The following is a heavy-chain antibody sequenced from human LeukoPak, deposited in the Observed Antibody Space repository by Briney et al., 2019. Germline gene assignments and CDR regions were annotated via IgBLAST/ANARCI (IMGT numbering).Heavy chain of an antibody. Sequence: GGSLRLSCAASGFTFSSYGMHWVRQAPGKGLEWVAFIRYDGSNKYYADSVKGRFTISRDNAKNSLYLQMNSLRAEDTALYYCARGGAFIAAAGFDYWGQGTLVTVSS. J-gene: IGHJ4*02. CDR1: GFTFSSYG. CDR2: IRYDGSNK. CDR3: ARGGAFIAAAGFDY. V-gene: IGHV3-30*02. D-gene: IGHD6-13*01.